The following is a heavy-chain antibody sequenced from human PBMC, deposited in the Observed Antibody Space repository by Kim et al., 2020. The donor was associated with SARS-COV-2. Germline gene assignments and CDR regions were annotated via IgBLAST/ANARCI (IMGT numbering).Heavy chain of an antibody. CDR3: ASLVNGGPRDYDIPGGEDDY. J-gene: IGHJ4*02. D-gene: IGHD3-9*01. V-gene: IGHV5-10-1*01. CDR2: IDPSDSYT. CDR1: GYSFTSYW. Sequence: GESLKISCKGSGYSFTSYWISWVRQMPGKGLEWMGRIDPSDSYTNYSPSFQGHVTISADKSISTAYLQWSSLKASDTAMYYCASLVNGGPRDYDIPGGEDDYWGQGTLVTVSS.